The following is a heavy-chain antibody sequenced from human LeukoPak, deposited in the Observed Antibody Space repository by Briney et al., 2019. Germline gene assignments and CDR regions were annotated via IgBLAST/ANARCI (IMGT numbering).Heavy chain of an antibody. J-gene: IGHJ4*02. D-gene: IGHD3-9*01. CDR2: TSNSGS. CDR3: ARANYDILVNNPLTPRRGGFDH. Sequence: SETLSLTCTVSGVSITLYYWTWIRQSPKKGLEWIGDTSNSGSNYNPSLSGRLTISTDTSKNHFSLRLTSVSAADTAVYYCARANYDILVNNPLTPRRGGFDHWGQGILVTVSS. CDR1: GVSITLYY. V-gene: IGHV4-59*01.